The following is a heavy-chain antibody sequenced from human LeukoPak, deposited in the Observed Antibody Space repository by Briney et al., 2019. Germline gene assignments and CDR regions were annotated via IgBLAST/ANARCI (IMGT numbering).Heavy chain of an antibody. V-gene: IGHV1-69*05. Sequence: SSVKVSCKASGGTFSSYAISWVRQAPGQGLEWVGGIIPIFGTANYAQKFQGRVMITTDESTSTAYMELSSLRSEDTAVYYCARADYGDYAHGWFDPWGQGTLVTASS. D-gene: IGHD4-17*01. J-gene: IGHJ5*02. CDR2: IIPIFGTA. CDR3: ARADYGDYAHGWFDP. CDR1: GGTFSSYA.